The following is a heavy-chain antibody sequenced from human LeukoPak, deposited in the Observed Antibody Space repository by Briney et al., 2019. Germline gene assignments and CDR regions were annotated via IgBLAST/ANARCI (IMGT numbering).Heavy chain of an antibody. CDR3: ARQRGSSSWYAFDI. Sequence: GASVKVSCKASGYTFTSYDINWVRQATGQGLEWMGWMNPNSGNTGYAQKFQGRVTMTRNTSISTAYMELSSLRSEDTAVYYCARQRGSSSWYAFDIWGQGTMVTVSS. CDR2: MNPNSGNT. V-gene: IGHV1-8*01. CDR1: GYTFTSYD. J-gene: IGHJ3*02. D-gene: IGHD6-13*01.